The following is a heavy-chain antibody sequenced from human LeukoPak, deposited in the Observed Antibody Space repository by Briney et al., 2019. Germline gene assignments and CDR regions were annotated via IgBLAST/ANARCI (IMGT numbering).Heavy chain of an antibody. CDR1: GGSISSYY. CDR3: ARSPYYGSSWYFNY. CDR2: IYYSGST. Sequence: SETLSLTCTVSGGSISSYYWSWIRQPPGKALEWIGYIYYSGSTNYNPSLKSRVTISVDTSKNQFSLKLSSVTAADTAVYYCARSPYYGSSWYFNYWGQGALVTVSS. J-gene: IGHJ4*02. D-gene: IGHD6-13*01. V-gene: IGHV4-59*08.